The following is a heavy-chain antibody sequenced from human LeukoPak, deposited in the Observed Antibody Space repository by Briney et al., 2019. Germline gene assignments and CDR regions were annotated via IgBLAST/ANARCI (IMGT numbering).Heavy chain of an antibody. V-gene: IGHV4-4*07. CDR1: GGSISSYY. J-gene: IGHJ4*02. Sequence: SETLSLTCTVSGGSISSYYWSWIRQPAGKGLEWIGRIYTSGSTNYNPSLKSRVTMSVDTSKNQFSLKLSSVTAADTAVYYCARSHYDILTGYAYYFDYWGQGTLVTVSS. CDR2: IYTSGST. D-gene: IGHD3-9*01. CDR3: ARSHYDILTGYAYYFDY.